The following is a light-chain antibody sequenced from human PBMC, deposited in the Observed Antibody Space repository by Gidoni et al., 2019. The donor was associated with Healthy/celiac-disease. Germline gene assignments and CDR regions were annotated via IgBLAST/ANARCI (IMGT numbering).Light chain of an antibody. V-gene: IGKV1-5*01. CDR3: QQYNSYSGT. CDR2: VAS. Sequence: DIQMTQSPSTLSASVGDRVTITCRASQSISSWLAWYQQKPGKAPKLLIYVASSLESGVPSRFSGSGYGTEFTLTISSLQPDDFATYYCQQYNSYSGTFGQGTKVEIK. CDR1: QSISSW. J-gene: IGKJ1*01.